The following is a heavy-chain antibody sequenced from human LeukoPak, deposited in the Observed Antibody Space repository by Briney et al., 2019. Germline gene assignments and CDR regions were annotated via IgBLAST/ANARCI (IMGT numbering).Heavy chain of an antibody. V-gene: IGHV1-69*13. CDR2: IIPIFGTA. CDR3: ARILSSSWYEYFHH. D-gene: IGHD6-19*01. J-gene: IGHJ1*01. CDR1: GGTFSNYA. Sequence: SVKVSCKASGGTFSNYAISWVRQAPGQGLEWMGAIIPIFGTANYAQKFQGRVTITADESTGTAYMELSSLRSEDTAVYYCARILSSSWYEYFHHWGQDTLVTVSS.